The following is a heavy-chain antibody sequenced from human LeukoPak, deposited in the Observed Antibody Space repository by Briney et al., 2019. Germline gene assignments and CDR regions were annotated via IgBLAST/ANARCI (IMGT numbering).Heavy chain of an antibody. V-gene: IGHV4-59*01. Sequence: KTSETLSLTCTVSGGSISSYYWSWIRQPPGKGLEWIGYIYYSGSTNYNPSLKSRVTISVDTSKNQFSLKLSSVTAADTAVYYCARELGSGYSRYDPFDYWGQGTLVTVSS. CDR1: GGSISSYY. CDR3: ARELGSGYSRYDPFDY. CDR2: IYYSGST. D-gene: IGHD5-12*01. J-gene: IGHJ4*02.